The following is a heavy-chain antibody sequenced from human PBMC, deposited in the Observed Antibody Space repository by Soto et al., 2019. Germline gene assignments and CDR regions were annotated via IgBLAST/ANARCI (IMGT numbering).Heavy chain of an antibody. CDR1: GFTFDDYA. CDR2: INWNSGSI. D-gene: IGHD6-13*01. Sequence: PGGSLSLSCAASGFTFDDYAMHWVRQVPGKGLEWVSGINWNSGSIGYGDSVKGRFAISRDNAENSLHLQMKSLSAEDPAFYYCVKDESINWYSGHFRHWGQGTLVTVSS. J-gene: IGHJ1*01. CDR3: VKDESINWYSGHFRH. V-gene: IGHV3-9*01.